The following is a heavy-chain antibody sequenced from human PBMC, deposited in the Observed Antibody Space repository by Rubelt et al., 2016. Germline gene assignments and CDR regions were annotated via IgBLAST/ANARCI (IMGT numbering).Heavy chain of an antibody. V-gene: IGHV1-18*01. Sequence: QVQLVQSGAEVKKPESSVKVSCKASGYTFTSYGISWVRQAPGQGLEWMGWISAYNGNPNYAQKLQGRVTMTTDTSTSTAYMELRSLRSDDTAVYYCAGVGALAARKIYYFDYWGQGTLVTVSS. CDR1: GYTFTSYG. J-gene: IGHJ4*02. CDR3: AGVGALAARKIYYFDY. D-gene: IGHD6-6*01. CDR2: ISAYNGNP.